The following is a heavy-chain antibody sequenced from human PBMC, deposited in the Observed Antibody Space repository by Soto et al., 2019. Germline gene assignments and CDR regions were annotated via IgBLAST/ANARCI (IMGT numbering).Heavy chain of an antibody. CDR2: LYSDGRT. D-gene: IGHD6-13*01. Sequence: DVQLVETGGGLIQPGGSLRLSCAASGFIVSSSYMSWVRQAPGKGLEWVSVLYSDGRTYYADSVKGRFTISRDNSKNTLYLQMNSLSAEDTAVYYCARCSGWYGQCYFDSWGQGTLVTVSS. CDR1: GFIVSSSY. CDR3: ARCSGWYGQCYFDS. J-gene: IGHJ4*02. V-gene: IGHV3-53*02.